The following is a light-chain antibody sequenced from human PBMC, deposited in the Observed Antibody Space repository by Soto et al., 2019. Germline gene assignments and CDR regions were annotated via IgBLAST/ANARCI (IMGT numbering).Light chain of an antibody. CDR2: DAS. CDR3: QQYNNWPLT. CDR1: QSINDN. J-gene: IGKJ4*01. V-gene: IGKV3D-15*01. Sequence: ETVLTQSPATLSVSPGGGATLSCRTSQSINDNLAWYQQKPGQPPRLLIYDASTTATGFPARFSGSGFGTEFTLTINSLQSEDFAVYYCQQYNNWPLTFGGGTTVEIK.